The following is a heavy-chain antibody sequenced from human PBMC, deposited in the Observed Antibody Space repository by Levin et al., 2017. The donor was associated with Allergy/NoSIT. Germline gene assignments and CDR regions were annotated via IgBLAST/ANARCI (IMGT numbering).Heavy chain of an antibody. CDR2: INHSGST. J-gene: IGHJ2*01. Sequence: SQTLSLPCAVYGGSFRGSYWSWIRQPPGKGLEWIGEINHSGSTNYNPSLTSRVTISVDTSKNQFSLKLSSVTAADTAVYYCARKGVSSWYRDWYFDLWGRGTLVTVSS. V-gene: IGHV4-34*01. CDR3: ARKGVSSWYRDWYFDL. CDR1: GGSFRGSY. D-gene: IGHD6-13*01.